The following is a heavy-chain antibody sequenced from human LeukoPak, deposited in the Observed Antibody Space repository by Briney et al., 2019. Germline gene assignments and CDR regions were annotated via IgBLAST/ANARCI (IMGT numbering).Heavy chain of an antibody. V-gene: IGHV3-21*01. J-gene: IGHJ4*02. Sequence: GGSLRLSCAASGFTFSSYSMNWVRQAPGKGLEWVSSISSSSSYIYYADSVKGRFTISRDNSKNTLYLQMNSLRAEDTAVYYCAKDLVITFGGVIVSPHPPDYWGQGTLVTVSS. D-gene: IGHD3-16*02. CDR1: GFTFSSYS. CDR2: ISSSSSYI. CDR3: AKDLVITFGGVIVSPHPPDY.